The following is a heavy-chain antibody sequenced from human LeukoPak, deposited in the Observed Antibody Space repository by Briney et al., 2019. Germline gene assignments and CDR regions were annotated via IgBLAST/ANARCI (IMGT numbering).Heavy chain of an antibody. CDR1: GGSISSFY. CDR3: ARGGATVTRYFDY. CDR2: IYSRGGT. J-gene: IGHJ4*02. D-gene: IGHD4-17*01. V-gene: IGHV4-4*07. Sequence: SETLSLTCTVSGGSISSFYWNWIRQPAGKGLEWIGRIYSRGGTNYNPSLKSRVTMSVDTSKNQFSLKLSSVTAADTAVYYCARGGATVTRYFDYWGQGTLVTVSS.